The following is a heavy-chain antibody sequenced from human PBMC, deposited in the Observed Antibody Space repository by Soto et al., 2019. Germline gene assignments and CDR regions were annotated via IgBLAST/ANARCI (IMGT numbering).Heavy chain of an antibody. D-gene: IGHD5-12*01. CDR1: GCTISSYA. J-gene: IGHJ4*02. CDR2: ISSSGGST. Sequence: GGSLRLSCTVSGCTISSYAMSWIRQAQGKGLEWVSAISSSGGSTYYADSVQGRFTISRDNSKNTLYLQKNSLRVEDTVLYYCARDGLGYSGYVIDYWGQGTSVPVSS. V-gene: IGHV3-23*01. CDR3: ARDGLGYSGYVIDY.